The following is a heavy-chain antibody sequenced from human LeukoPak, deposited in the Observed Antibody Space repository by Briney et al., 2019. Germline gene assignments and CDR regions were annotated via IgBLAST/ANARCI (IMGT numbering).Heavy chain of an antibody. V-gene: IGHV3-74*01. CDR3: TRGGSYYYFDY. Sequence: GGSLRLSCAASGFTFSKYWMHWVRQAPGKGLVWVSRINSDGSNTNYADSVKGRFTISRDNSKNTLYLQMNSLRVEDTAVYYCTRGGSYYYFDYWGQGTLVTVSS. CDR1: GFTFSKYW. CDR2: INSDGSNT. J-gene: IGHJ4*02. D-gene: IGHD1-26*01.